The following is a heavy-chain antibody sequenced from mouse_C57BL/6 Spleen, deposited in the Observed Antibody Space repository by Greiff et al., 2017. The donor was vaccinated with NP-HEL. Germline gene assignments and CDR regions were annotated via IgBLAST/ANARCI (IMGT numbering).Heavy chain of an antibody. CDR3: ARRGKTTYEYDGNYFDY. J-gene: IGHJ2*01. CDR1: GYTFTSYG. Sequence: QVQLQQSGAELARPGASVKLSCKASGYTFTSYGISWVKQRTGQGLEWIGEIYPRSGNTYYNEKFKGKATLTADKSSSTAYMELRSLTSEDSAVYFCARRGKTTYEYDGNYFDYWGQGTTLTVSS. D-gene: IGHD2-4*01. CDR2: IYPRSGNT. V-gene: IGHV1-81*01.